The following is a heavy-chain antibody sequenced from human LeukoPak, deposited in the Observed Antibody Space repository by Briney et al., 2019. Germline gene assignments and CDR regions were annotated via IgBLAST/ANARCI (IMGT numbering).Heavy chain of an antibody. D-gene: IGHD3-9*01. CDR2: INHSGIT. V-gene: IGHV4-38-2*02. Sequence: PSETLSLTCTVSSYSTSSGYYWGWIRQSPGKGLEWIASINHSGITYYNPSLKSRVTISVDTSKNQFSLKLTSVTAADTAVYYCGRERPTGYYDYWGQGILVTVSS. J-gene: IGHJ4*02. CDR1: SYSTSSGYY. CDR3: GRERPTGYYDY.